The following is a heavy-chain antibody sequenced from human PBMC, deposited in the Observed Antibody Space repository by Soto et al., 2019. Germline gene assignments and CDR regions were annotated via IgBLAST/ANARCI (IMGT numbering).Heavy chain of an antibody. V-gene: IGHV5-51*01. Sequence: PGESLKISCKGSGYSFFNYWTGWVRQVPGKGLEWMGLIYPGDSDIRYSPSFQGQVIISADKSISTAYLQWSSLKASDTGMYYCARVSMVRGVINWFDPWGQGTLVTVSS. CDR1: GYSFFNYW. D-gene: IGHD3-10*01. J-gene: IGHJ5*02. CDR3: ARVSMVRGVINWFDP. CDR2: IYPGDSDI.